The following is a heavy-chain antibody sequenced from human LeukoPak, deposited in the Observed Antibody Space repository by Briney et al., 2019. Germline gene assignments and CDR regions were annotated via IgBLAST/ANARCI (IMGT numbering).Heavy chain of an antibody. J-gene: IGHJ4*02. CDR3: ARDDPGASSGDDY. D-gene: IGHD3-22*01. Sequence: PGGSLRLSCAASGFTFSSYAMHWVRQAPGKGLGWVAVISYDGSNKYYADSVKGRFTISRDNSKNTLYLQMNSLRAEDTAVYYCARDDPGASSGDDYWGQGTLVTVSS. CDR1: GFTFSSYA. CDR2: ISYDGSNK. V-gene: IGHV3-30-3*01.